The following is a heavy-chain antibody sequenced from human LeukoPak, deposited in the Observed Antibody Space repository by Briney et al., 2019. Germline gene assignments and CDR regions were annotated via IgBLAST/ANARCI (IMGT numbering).Heavy chain of an antibody. Sequence: ASVKVSCKASGYTFTGYYMHWVRQAPGQGLEWMGWINPNSGGTNYAQKFQGRVTMTRDTSISTAYMELSRLRSDDSAVYYCARGPRGYSSSWDFDYWGQGTLVTVSS. CDR3: ARGPRGYSSSWDFDY. CDR1: GYTFTGYY. CDR2: INPNSGGT. J-gene: IGHJ4*02. D-gene: IGHD6-13*01. V-gene: IGHV1-2*02.